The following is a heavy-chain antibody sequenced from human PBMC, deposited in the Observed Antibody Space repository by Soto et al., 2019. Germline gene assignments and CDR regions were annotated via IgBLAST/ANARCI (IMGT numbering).Heavy chain of an antibody. D-gene: IGHD6-13*01. CDR3: ARDAAAGLNDY. Sequence: ASVKVSCKASGYTFTSYGISWVRQAPGQGLEWMGWISAYNGNTKYVQKFQGRVTMTTDTSTSTAYMEVRSLRSDDTAVYYCARDAAAGLNDYWGQGTLVTVSS. CDR2: ISAYNGNT. CDR1: GYTFTSYG. J-gene: IGHJ4*02. V-gene: IGHV1-18*01.